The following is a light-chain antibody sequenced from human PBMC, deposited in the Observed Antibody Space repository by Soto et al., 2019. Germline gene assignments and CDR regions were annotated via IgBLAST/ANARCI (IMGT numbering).Light chain of an antibody. CDR3: QQYESSPHT. CDR2: RAS. Sequence: EIVLTQSPDTLSLSPGERATLSCRASQSVSSSFLAWYHQKPGQAPRLLIYRASSRATGIPDRFTGSGSGTDFTLTISRLEPEDFAVYYCQQYESSPHTFGGGTKVEIK. CDR1: QSVSSSF. V-gene: IGKV3-20*01. J-gene: IGKJ4*01.